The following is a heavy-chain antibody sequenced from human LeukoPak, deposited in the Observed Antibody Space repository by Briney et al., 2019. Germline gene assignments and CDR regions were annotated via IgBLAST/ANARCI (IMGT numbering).Heavy chain of an antibody. D-gene: IGHD3-22*01. Sequence: PGGSLRLXCAASGFTFSSYGMHWVRQAPGKGLEWVAVIWYDGSNKYYADSVKGRFTISRDNSKNTLYLQMNSLRAEDTAVYYCAKDRVVYYYDNSGIDYWGQGTLVTVSS. CDR2: IWYDGSNK. J-gene: IGHJ4*02. CDR1: GFTFSSYG. CDR3: AKDRVVYYYDNSGIDY. V-gene: IGHV3-33*06.